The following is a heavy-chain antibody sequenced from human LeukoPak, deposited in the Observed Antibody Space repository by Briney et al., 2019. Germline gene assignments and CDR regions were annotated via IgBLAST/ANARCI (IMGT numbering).Heavy chain of an antibody. CDR3: GRGGIAAAVSGIDY. D-gene: IGHD6-13*01. CDR1: GGSISSGGYS. Sequence: TLSLSCAVSGGSISSGGYSWSWIRQPPGKGLEWIGYIYQSGSTYYNPSLKSRVTISVDRSKNQFSLKLSSVTAADTAVYYCGRGGIAAAVSGIDYWGQGTLVTVSS. CDR2: IYQSGST. V-gene: IGHV4-30-2*01. J-gene: IGHJ4*02.